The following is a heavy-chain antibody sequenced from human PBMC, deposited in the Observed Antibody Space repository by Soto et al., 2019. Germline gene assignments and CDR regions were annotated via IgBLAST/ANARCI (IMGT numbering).Heavy chain of an antibody. CDR1: GFNFKKFA. J-gene: IGHJ4*02. CDR2: ISCCGGSA. V-gene: IGHV3-23*01. CDR3: AKADGQQWLIPHLDN. D-gene: IGHD6-19*01. Sequence: EVQLLESGGGVVQPGGYLRLSCVASGFNFKKFAMAWVRQAAGEGLEWVSGISCCGGSASYADSVKGRFSIARDDFKNTVSLQLNSLRVEDTAQYYCAKADGQQWLIPHLDNLGQGTLVTVS.